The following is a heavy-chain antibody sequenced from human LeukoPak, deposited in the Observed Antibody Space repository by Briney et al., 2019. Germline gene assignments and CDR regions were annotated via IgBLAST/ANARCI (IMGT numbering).Heavy chain of an antibody. J-gene: IGHJ4*02. D-gene: IGHD5-24*01. V-gene: IGHV4-59*01. CDR2: FYYSGST. CDR1: GGSISSYY. CDR3: ARVSRDGYNYWGYFDY. Sequence: SETLSLTXTVSGGSISSYYWSWIRRPPGKGLEWIGYFYYSGSTNYNPSLKSRVTISVDTSKNQFSLKLTSVIAADTAVYYCARVSRDGYNYWGYFDYWGQGTLVTVSS.